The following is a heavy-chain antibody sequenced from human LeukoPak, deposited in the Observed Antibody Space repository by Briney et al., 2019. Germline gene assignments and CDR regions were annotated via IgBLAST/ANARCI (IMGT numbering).Heavy chain of an antibody. D-gene: IGHD6-6*01. Sequence: GGSLRLSCAASGFTFDDYAIHWVRQAPGKGLEWVSLISGYGGSTYYADSVKGRFTISRDNSKNSLYLQMNSLRTEDTALYYCAKDIWYSSSSRGRDYFDYWGQGTLVTVSS. CDR2: ISGYGGST. J-gene: IGHJ4*02. CDR1: GFTFDDYA. V-gene: IGHV3-43*02. CDR3: AKDIWYSSSSRGRDYFDY.